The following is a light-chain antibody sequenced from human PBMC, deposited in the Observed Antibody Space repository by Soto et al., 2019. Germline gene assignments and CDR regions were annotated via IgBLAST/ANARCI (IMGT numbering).Light chain of an antibody. CDR1: QTVDKNY. CDR2: DVS. Sequence: DIVLTQSPATLSLSPGERATLSCVASQTVDKNYLGWYQQKPGLAPRLLIYDVSNRATGIPDRFSGSGSGTHFTLTITRLEPEDFAVYYCQQYAHSPLACGGGTRVEIK. J-gene: IGKJ4*01. V-gene: IGKV3D-20*01. CDR3: QQYAHSPLA.